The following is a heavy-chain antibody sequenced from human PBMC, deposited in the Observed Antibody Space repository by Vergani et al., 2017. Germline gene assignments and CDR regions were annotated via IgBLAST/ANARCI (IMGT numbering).Heavy chain of an antibody. D-gene: IGHD2-2*01. CDR1: GFTFSSYG. CDR3: ARPVEYCSSTSCHARYYYYYMDV. V-gene: IGHV3-33*01. CDR2: IWYDGSNK. J-gene: IGHJ6*03. Sequence: QVQLVESGGGVVQPGRSLRLSCAASGFTFSSYGMHWVRQAPGKGLEWVAVIWYDGSNKYYADSVKGRFTISRDNSKNTLYLKMNSLRAEDTAVYYCARPVEYCSSTSCHARYYYYYMDVWGKGTTVTVSS.